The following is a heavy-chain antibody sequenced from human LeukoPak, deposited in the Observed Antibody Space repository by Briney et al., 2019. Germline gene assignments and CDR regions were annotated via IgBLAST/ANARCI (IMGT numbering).Heavy chain of an antibody. V-gene: IGHV4-34*01. CDR2: INHSGST. Sequence: SETLSLTCAVYGGSFSGYYWSWIRQPPGKGLEWIGEINHSGSTNYNPSLKSRVTISVDTSKNQFSLKLSSVTAADTAVYYCAREGVLGYYDSSGYSPYRYFDLWGRGTLVTVSS. J-gene: IGHJ2*01. CDR1: GGSFSGYY. CDR3: AREGVLGYYDSSGYSPYRYFDL. D-gene: IGHD3-22*01.